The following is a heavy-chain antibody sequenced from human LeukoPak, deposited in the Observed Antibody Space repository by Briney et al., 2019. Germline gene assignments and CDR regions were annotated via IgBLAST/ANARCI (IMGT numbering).Heavy chain of an antibody. V-gene: IGHV3-23*01. D-gene: IGHD1-26*01. Sequence: GGSLRLSCAASGFTFSSYAMSWVRQAPGKGLEWVSAISGSGGSTYYADSVKGRFTISRDNSKNTLYLQMNSLRAEDTAVYYCAKAVGATRGWYYFDYWGQGTLVTVSS. CDR2: ISGSGGST. CDR1: GFTFSSYA. J-gene: IGHJ4*02. CDR3: AKAVGATRGWYYFDY.